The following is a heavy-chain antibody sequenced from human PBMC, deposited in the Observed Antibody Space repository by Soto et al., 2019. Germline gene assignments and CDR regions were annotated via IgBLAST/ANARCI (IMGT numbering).Heavy chain of an antibody. CDR3: ARADCGGQCACDF. CDR2: IWYDGTVK. J-gene: IGHJ4*02. D-gene: IGHD2-21*01. Sequence: QVQLVESGGGVVQPGRSLRLSCAASGFTFRSYGMHWVRQARGKGLEWVAGIWYDGTVKNYADSVKGRFSISRDNSQNTVYLQMNTLRAEDTAVYYCARADCGGQCACDFWGQGTLVSVSS. CDR1: GFTFRSYG. V-gene: IGHV3-33*01.